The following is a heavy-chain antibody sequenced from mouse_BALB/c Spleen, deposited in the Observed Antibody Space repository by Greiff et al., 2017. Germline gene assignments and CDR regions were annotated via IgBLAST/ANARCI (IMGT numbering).Heavy chain of an antibody. D-gene: IGHD2-2*01. CDR2: ISDGGSYT. V-gene: IGHV5-4*02. J-gene: IGHJ2*01. CDR1: GFTFSDYY. CDR3: ARGGYDYYFDY. Sequence: EVKLVESGGGLVKPGGSLKLSCAASGFTFSDYYMYWVRQTPEKRLEWVATISDGGSYTYYPDSVKGRFTISRDNAKNNLYLQMSSLKSEDTAMYYCARGGYDYYFDYWGQGTTLTVSS.